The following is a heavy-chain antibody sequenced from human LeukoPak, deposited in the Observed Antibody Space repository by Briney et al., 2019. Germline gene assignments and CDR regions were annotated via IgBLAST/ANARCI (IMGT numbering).Heavy chain of an antibody. CDR3: AKGSKLVVITRDHYMAV. V-gene: IGHV3-48*03. D-gene: IGHD3-22*01. CDR2: ISSSGSTI. CDR1: GFTFSSYE. Sequence: GGSLRLSCAASGFTFSSYEMNWVRQAPGKGLEWVSYISSSGSTIYYADSVKGRFTISRDNAKNSLYLQMNSLRAGDTAVYYCAKGSKLVVITRDHYMAVWGKGTTVTISS. J-gene: IGHJ6*03.